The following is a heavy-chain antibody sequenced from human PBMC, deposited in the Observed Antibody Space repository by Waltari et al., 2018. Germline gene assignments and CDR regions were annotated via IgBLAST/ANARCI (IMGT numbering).Heavy chain of an antibody. CDR2: INRSRST. CDR3: VRWEGDRSNCDY. D-gene: IGHD1-26*01. J-gene: IGHJ4*02. CDR1: GGSFSGYY. V-gene: IGHV4-34*01. Sequence: QVQLQQWGAGLLKPSETLSLTCAVYGGSFSGYYWSWIRQPPGKGLEWIGEINRSRSTNANPPLKRLDTISGDTAKHQFSLKLSSVTAADTAVYYCVRWEGDRSNCDYWGQGTLVTVSS.